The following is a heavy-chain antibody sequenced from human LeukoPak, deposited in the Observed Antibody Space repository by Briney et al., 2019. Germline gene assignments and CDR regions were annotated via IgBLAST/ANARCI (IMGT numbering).Heavy chain of an antibody. V-gene: IGHV3-74*01. CDR2: INSDGTKT. CDR3: AFLDPFDY. J-gene: IGHJ4*02. CDR1: GFTFRSYE. Sequence: GGSLRLSCAASGFTFRSYEMHWVRLTPGKGLTWVSRINSDGTKTDYADSVKGRFTISRDNGKNTLYLQMNSLRAEDTAIYYCAFLDPFDYWGQGTLVTVSS.